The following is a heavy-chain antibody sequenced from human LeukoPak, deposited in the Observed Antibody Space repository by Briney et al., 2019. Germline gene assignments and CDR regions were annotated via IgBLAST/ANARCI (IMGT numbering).Heavy chain of an antibody. CDR3: ARTIAAAGRDWFDP. CDR1: GYTFTGYY. J-gene: IGHJ5*02. CDR2: IYPNSGGT. V-gene: IGHV1-2*02. D-gene: IGHD6-13*01. Sequence: ASVKVSCKASGYTFTGYYMHWVRQAPGPGLEWMGWIYPNSGGTNYAQKFQGRVTMTRDTSISTAYTELSRLRTDDTAVYYCARTIAAAGRDWFDPWGQGTLVTVSS.